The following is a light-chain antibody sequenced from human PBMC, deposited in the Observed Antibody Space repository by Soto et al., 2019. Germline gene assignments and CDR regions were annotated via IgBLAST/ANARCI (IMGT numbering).Light chain of an antibody. CDR2: TNN. V-gene: IGLV1-47*02. CDR3: AAWDDSRSGVS. Sequence: QSVLTQPPSASGTPGQRVTISCSGSRPSIGSNHVYWYQQLPGMAPKLLIYTNNQRPSGVPDRFSASKSGTSASLALSGLRAEDEADYCCAAWDDSRSGVSFGGGTKVTVL. J-gene: IGLJ2*01. CDR1: RPSIGSNH.